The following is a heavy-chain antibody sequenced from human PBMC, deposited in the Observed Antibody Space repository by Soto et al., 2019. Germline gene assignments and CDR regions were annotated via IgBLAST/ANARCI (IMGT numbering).Heavy chain of an antibody. CDR1: GFTFSSYA. CDR3: ANGGSIATQQLAGRTWDY. V-gene: IGHV3-23*01. D-gene: IGHD6-13*01. J-gene: IGHJ4*02. CDR2: ISGSGGST. Sequence: EVQLLESGGGLVQPGGSLRLSCAASGFTFSSYAMSWVRQAPGKGLEWVSAISGSGGSTYYADSVKGRFTISRDNSKNTLYVQMNSLRAEDTAVYYCANGGSIATQQLAGRTWDYWGQGTLVTVSS.